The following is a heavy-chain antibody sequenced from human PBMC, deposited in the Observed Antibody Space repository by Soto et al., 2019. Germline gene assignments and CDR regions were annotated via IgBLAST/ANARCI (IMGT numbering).Heavy chain of an antibody. Sequence: GGSLRLSCTASGFTFGDYAMSWFRQAPGKGLEWVGFIRSKAYGGTTEYAASVKGRFTISRDDSKSIAYLQMNSLKTEDTAVYYCTREVTTVTTSEYFQHWGQGTLVTVSS. J-gene: IGHJ1*01. CDR1: GFTFGDYA. V-gene: IGHV3-49*03. CDR2: IRSKAYGGTT. D-gene: IGHD4-17*01. CDR3: TREVTTVTTSEYFQH.